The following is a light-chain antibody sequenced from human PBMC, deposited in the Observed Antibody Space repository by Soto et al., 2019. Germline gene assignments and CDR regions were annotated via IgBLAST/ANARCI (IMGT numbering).Light chain of an antibody. CDR2: DAS. Sequence: DIQMTQSPSSLSASVGDRVTITCQASQDISNYLNWYQQKPGKAPKLMIYDASNLETGVPSRFSGSGSGTDFTVPISSLQPEDIETYYCQQYDNLPPFSVGPGTKVDIK. CDR1: QDISNY. J-gene: IGKJ3*01. V-gene: IGKV1-33*01. CDR3: QQYDNLPPFS.